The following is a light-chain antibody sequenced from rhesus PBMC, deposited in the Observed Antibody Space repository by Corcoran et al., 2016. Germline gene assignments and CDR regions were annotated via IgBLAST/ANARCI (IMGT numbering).Light chain of an antibody. V-gene: IGKV1S15*01. CDR2: YAS. CDR1: QGISNN. Sequence: DIQMTQSPSSLSASVGDTVTITCRASQGISNNLAWYQQKPGKGPKLLIYYASTLQSGVPSRFSGSGSRTDFTLTISSLQPEGFATYYCQHGYGTPWTFGQGTKVEIK. CDR3: QHGYGTPWT. J-gene: IGKJ1*01.